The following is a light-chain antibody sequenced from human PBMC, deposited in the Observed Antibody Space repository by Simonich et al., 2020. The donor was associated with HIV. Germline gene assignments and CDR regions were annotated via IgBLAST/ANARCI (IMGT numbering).Light chain of an antibody. CDR1: SSDVGGYNY. CDR2: DVS. V-gene: IGLV2-23*02. J-gene: IGLJ2*01. CDR3: CSYAGSSTFL. Sequence: QSALTQPASVSGSPGQSITISCTGTSSDVGGYNYVSWYQQHPVKAPKLMIYDVSKRPSGVSNRFSGSKSGNTASLTISGLQAEDEADYYCCSYAGSSTFLFGGGTKLTVL.